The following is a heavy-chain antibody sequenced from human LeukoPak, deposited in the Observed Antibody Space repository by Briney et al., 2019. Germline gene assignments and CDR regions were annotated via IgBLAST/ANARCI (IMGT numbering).Heavy chain of an antibody. Sequence: SSETLSLTCTVSNGSISSSSYYWGWIRQPPGKGLEWIGSIYYSGTTYYNPSLKSRVTISLDTSKNQFSLKLGSVTAADTAVYYCARDKGGLGRGYYYMDVWGKGTTVTVSS. V-gene: IGHV4-39*07. J-gene: IGHJ6*03. CDR3: ARDKGGLGRGYYYMDV. D-gene: IGHD3/OR15-3a*01. CDR2: IYYSGTT. CDR1: NGSISSSSYY.